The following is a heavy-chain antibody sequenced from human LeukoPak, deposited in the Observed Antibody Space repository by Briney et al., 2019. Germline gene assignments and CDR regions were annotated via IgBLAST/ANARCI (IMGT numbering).Heavy chain of an antibody. J-gene: IGHJ6*02. D-gene: IGHD2-21*02. CDR1: GFTFSSYD. V-gene: IGHV3-48*03. CDR3: AGETVGVVTAIYYYYGMDV. CDR2: ISSSGRTK. Sequence: AGGSLRLSCAASGFTFSSYDMNCVRQAPGKGLEWVSYISSSGRTKYYADSVKGRFTISRDNAKNSLYLQMNSLRAEDTAVYYCAGETVGVVTAIYYYYGMDVWGQGTTVTVSS.